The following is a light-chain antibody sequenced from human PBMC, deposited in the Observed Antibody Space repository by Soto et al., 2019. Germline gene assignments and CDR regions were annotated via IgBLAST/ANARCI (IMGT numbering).Light chain of an antibody. CDR1: QSFSGY. V-gene: IGKV3-11*01. Sequence: EIVLTQSPATLSLSPGETATLSCRASQSFSGYIGWYQQKPGQAPRLLIYGASNRATGIPDRFSGGGSGTDFTLTISRLEPEDFAVYYCQQYNNWPPWTFGQGTKVDIK. J-gene: IGKJ1*01. CDR2: GAS. CDR3: QQYNNWPPWT.